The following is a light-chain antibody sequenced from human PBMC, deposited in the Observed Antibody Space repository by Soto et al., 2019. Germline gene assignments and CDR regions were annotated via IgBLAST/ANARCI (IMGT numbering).Light chain of an antibody. V-gene: IGLV1-44*01. CDR1: RSNIGRNA. CDR3: ASWDDSLNGAV. Sequence: QSVLTQPPSASGTPGQTVSISCSGSRSNIGRNAVSWYQQLPGAAPKLLIFLNSQRPSGVPDRFSGSKSGTSASLAISGLQSEDEADYYCASWDDSLNGAVFGGGTKLTVL. J-gene: IGLJ2*01. CDR2: LNS.